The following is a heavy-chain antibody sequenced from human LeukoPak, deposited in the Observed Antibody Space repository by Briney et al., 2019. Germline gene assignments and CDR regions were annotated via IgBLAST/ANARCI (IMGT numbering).Heavy chain of an antibody. CDR2: ISSSGSTI. V-gene: IGHV3-48*03. D-gene: IGHD3-10*02. CDR1: GFTFSSYE. CDR3: AELGITMIGGV. J-gene: IGHJ6*04. Sequence: GSLRLSCAATGFTFSSYEMNWVRQAPGKGLEWVSYISSSGSTIYYADSVKGRFTISRDNAKNSLYLQMNSLRAEDTAVYYCAELGITMIGGVWGKGTTVTISS.